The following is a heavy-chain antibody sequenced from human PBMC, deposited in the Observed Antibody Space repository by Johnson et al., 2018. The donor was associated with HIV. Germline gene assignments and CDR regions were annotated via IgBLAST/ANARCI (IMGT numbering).Heavy chain of an antibody. CDR1: GFTFSSFA. CDR2: ISSIGGST. Sequence: VQLVESGGGLLQPGGSLRLSCAASGFTFSSFAMSWVRQAPGKGLEWVSGISSIGGSTYYADSVKGRFTISRDTSKNTLYLQMTSLRAEDTAVYYCAKSSRVSTTFDAFDIWAQTQWSPSLQ. J-gene: IGHJ3*02. D-gene: IGHD1-26*01. CDR3: AKSSRVSTTFDAFDI. V-gene: IGHV3-23*04.